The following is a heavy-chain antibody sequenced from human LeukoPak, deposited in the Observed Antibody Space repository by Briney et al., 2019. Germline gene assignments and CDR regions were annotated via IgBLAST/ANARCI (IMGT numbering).Heavy chain of an antibody. J-gene: IGHJ5*02. CDR2: INHSGST. CDR1: GGSFSGYY. Sequence: TSETLSLTCAVYGGSFSGYYWSWIRQPPGKGLKWIGEINHSGSTNYNPSLKSRVTISVDTSKNQFSLKLSSVTAADTAVYYCARVRVPAAMNWFDPWGQGTLVTVSS. V-gene: IGHV4-34*01. D-gene: IGHD2-2*01. CDR3: ARVRVPAAMNWFDP.